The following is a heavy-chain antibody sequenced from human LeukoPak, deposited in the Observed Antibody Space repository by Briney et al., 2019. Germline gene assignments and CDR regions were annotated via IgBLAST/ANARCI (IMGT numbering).Heavy chain of an antibody. CDR2: IIPIFGTA. CDR1: GGTFNSYA. J-gene: IGHJ4*02. V-gene: IGHV1-69*05. CDR3: AREAGIVVGSTFDY. D-gene: IGHD3-22*01. Sequence: SVKVSGKASGGTFNSYAISGVRQAPGQGLEWMGGIIPIFGTANYAQKFQGRVTITTDESTSTAYMELSSLRSDDTAVYYCAREAGIVVGSTFDYWGEGTQVTVSP.